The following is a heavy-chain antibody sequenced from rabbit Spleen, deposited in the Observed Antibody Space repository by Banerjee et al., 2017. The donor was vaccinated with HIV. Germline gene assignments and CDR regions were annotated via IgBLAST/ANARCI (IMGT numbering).Heavy chain of an antibody. CDR1: GFSFSSSDY. Sequence: QPLEESGGDLVKPGASLTLTCTASGFSFSSSDYMCWVRQAPGKGLEWISCIAGSSSGFPYSATWAKGRFTCSKTSSTTVTLQMTSLTVADTATYFCARDTSSSFSSYGMDLWGQGTLVTVS. CDR3: ARDTSSSFSSYGMDL. D-gene: IGHD1-1*01. J-gene: IGHJ6*01. CDR2: IAGSSSGFP. V-gene: IGHV1S40*01.